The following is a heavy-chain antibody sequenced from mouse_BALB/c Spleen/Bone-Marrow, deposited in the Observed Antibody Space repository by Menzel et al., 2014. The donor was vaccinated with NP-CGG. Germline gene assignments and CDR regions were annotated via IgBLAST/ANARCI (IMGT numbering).Heavy chain of an antibody. Sequence: VQLQQSGAELMKPGASVKISCKATGYTFSSHWIEWVKQRPGHGLEWIGEILPGSGTTNYNEKFKGKATFTADTSSNTAYMQLSSLTSEDSAVYYCARGTYRYYFDYWGQGTTLTVSS. J-gene: IGHJ2*01. D-gene: IGHD2-14*01. CDR1: GYTFSSHW. CDR2: ILPGSGTT. V-gene: IGHV1-9*01. CDR3: ARGTYRYYFDY.